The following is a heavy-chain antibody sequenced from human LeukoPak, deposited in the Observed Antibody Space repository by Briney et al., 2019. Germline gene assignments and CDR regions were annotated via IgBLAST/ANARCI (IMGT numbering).Heavy chain of an antibody. V-gene: IGHV1-8*03. D-gene: IGHD3-10*01. Sequence: GASVKVSCKASGYTFTSYDINWVRQATGQGLEWMGWMNPNSGNTGYAQKFQGRVTITADKSTSTAYMELSSLRSEDTAVYYCARGGGSGSYYLCWGQGTLVTVSS. CDR1: GYTFTSYD. J-gene: IGHJ4*02. CDR2: MNPNSGNT. CDR3: ARGGGSGSYYLC.